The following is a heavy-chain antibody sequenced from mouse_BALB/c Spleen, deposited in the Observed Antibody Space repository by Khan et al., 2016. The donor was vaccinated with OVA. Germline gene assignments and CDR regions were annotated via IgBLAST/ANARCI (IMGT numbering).Heavy chain of an antibody. V-gene: IGHV1-7*01. J-gene: IGHJ2*01. CDR1: GYTFINYW. CDR2: INPSTGYT. D-gene: IGHD1-1*01. Sequence: VQLQQSGAELAKPGASVKMSCKASGYTFINYWILWIKQRPGQGLEWIGYINPSTGYTAYNQNFQDKAPLTAAKSSTTAYLQLSSLTSADSTVYYCARRGLRWDFDYWGQGTTLTVSS. CDR3: ARRGLRWDFDY.